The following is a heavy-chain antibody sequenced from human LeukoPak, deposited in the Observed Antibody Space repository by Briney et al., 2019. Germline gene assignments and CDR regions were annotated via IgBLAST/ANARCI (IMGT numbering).Heavy chain of an antibody. V-gene: IGHV3-23*01. CDR3: AKPLDLMVQGVIIRVNAFDI. CDR1: GFTFSSYA. Sequence: GGSLRLSCAASGFTFSSYAMSWVRQASGKGLEWVSAISVSGGSTYYADSVTGRFTISRDNSKNTLYLQMNSLRAEDTAEYYGAKPLDLMVQGVIIRVNAFDIWGQGTMVTVSS. D-gene: IGHD3-10*01. CDR2: ISVSGGST. J-gene: IGHJ3*02.